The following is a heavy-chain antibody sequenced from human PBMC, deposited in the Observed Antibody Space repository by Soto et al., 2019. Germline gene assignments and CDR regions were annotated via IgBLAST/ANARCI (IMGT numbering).Heavy chain of an antibody. V-gene: IGHV6-1*01. Sequence: LSQTLSLTCDISGDSVSSNSAGWNWIRQTPSRGLEWLGRTYYKSKWYYTYAASVKSRITVSPDTSKNQFSLQLTSVTPEDTAVYYCARVAWDEVSGHYYMDGWDKGTTDTVSS. CDR1: GDSVSSNSAG. CDR3: ARVAWDEVSGHYYMDG. D-gene: IGHD1-26*01. CDR2: TYYKSKWYY. J-gene: IGHJ6*03.